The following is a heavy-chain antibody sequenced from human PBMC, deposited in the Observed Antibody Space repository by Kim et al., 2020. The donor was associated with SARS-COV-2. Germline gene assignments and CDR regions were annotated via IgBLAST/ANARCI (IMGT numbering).Heavy chain of an antibody. Sequence: SETLSLTCTVSGGSISSSSYYWGWIRQPPGKGLEWIGSIYYSGSTYYNPSLKSRVTISVDTSKNQFSLKLSSVTAADTAVYYCARGGGDRKWLLYLDVWGKGTPVTVSS. CDR2: IYYSGST. D-gene: IGHD3-22*01. CDR3: ARGGGDRKWLLYLDV. CDR1: GGSISSSSYY. J-gene: IGHJ6*03. V-gene: IGHV4-39*01.